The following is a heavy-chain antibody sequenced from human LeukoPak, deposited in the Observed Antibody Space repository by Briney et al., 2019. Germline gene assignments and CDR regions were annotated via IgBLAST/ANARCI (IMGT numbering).Heavy chain of an antibody. J-gene: IGHJ3*02. Sequence: ASVKVSCKASGYTFTSYGISWVRQAPGQGLEWMGWISAYNGNTNYAQKLQGRVTMTRNTSISTAYMELSSLRSEDTAVYYCARGSALVGATVNDAFDIWGQGTMVTVSS. D-gene: IGHD1-26*01. V-gene: IGHV1-18*01. CDR3: ARGSALVGATVNDAFDI. CDR1: GYTFTSYG. CDR2: ISAYNGNT.